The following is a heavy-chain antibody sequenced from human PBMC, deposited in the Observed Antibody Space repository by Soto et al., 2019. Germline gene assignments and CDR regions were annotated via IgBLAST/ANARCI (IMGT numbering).Heavy chain of an antibody. V-gene: IGHV4-59*01. J-gene: IGHJ6*02. D-gene: IGHD3-10*01. CDR3: ERLPYYGSGSYFLADYGMDV. Sequence: SETLSLTCTVSGGSISSYYWSWIRQPPGKGLEWIGYIYYSGSTNYNPSLKRRVTISVDTSKNQFSLKLSSVTAADTAVYYCERLPYYGSGSYFLADYGMDVWGQGTTVTVSS. CDR1: GGSISSYY. CDR2: IYYSGST.